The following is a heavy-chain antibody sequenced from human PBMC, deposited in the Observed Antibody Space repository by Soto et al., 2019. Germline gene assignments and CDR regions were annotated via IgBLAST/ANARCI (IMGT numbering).Heavy chain of an antibody. CDR1: GYTFTSYY. D-gene: IGHD5-18*01. CDR3: ERGRGYSYGLDY. J-gene: IGHJ4*02. CDR2: INPSGGST. V-gene: IGHV1-46*01. Sequence: ASVKASSNASGYTFTSYYMHWVRQAPGQGLEWMGIINPSGGSTSYAQKFQGRVTMTRDTSTSTVYMELSSLRSEDTAVYYCERGRGYSYGLDYWGQGTLLTVSS.